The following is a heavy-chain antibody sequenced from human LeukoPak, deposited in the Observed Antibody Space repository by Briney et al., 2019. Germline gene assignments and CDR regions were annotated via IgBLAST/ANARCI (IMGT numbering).Heavy chain of an antibody. D-gene: IGHD2-21*02. CDR1: GGSISSGDYY. J-gene: IGHJ3*02. CDR2: IYYSGST. Sequence: SETLSLTCTVSGGSISSGDYYWSWIRQPPGKGLEWIGYIYYSGSTYYNPSLKSRVTISVDTSKNQFSLKLSSVTAADTAVYYCARGLRIVVVTLAFDIGGKGTMVTVS. CDR3: ARGLRIVVVTLAFDI. V-gene: IGHV4-30-4*08.